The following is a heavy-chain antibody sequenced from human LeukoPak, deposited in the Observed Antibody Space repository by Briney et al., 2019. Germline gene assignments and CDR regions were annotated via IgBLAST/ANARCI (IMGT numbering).Heavy chain of an antibody. V-gene: IGHV4-4*07. J-gene: IGHJ4*02. Sequence: PSETLSLTCTVSSGSINSYYWGWVRQPPGKGLEWIGRINTTGTTQYNPSLKSRVTMSVDTSTNQFSLNLRSMTAADTAVYYCGRQGYTASYYFLDYWSQGTLVAVS. D-gene: IGHD1-26*01. CDR1: SGSINSYY. CDR3: GRQGYTASYYFLDY. CDR2: INTTGTT.